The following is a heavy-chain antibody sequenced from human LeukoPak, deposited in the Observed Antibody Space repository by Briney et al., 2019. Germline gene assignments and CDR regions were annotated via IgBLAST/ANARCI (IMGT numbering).Heavy chain of an antibody. D-gene: IGHD6-19*01. Sequence: GASVKVSCKASGYTFTSYYMHWVRQAPGQGLEWMGIINPSGGSTSYAQKFQGRVTMTRDTSTSTVYMELSSLRPEDTAVYYCARDRSSGWLSDWGQGTLVTVSS. J-gene: IGHJ4*02. V-gene: IGHV1-46*01. CDR1: GYTFTSYY. CDR2: INPSGGST. CDR3: ARDRSSGWLSD.